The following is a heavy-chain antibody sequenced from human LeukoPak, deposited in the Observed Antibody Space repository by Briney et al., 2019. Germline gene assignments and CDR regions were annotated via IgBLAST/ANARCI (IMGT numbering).Heavy chain of an antibody. D-gene: IGHD3-22*01. CDR1: GFTFSSYA. V-gene: IGHV3-30*04. CDR2: ISYDGSKK. Sequence: GGSLRLSCAASGFTFSSYAMNWVRQAPGKGLEWVAVISYDGSKKYYADYVKGRFTISRDNSKNTLHLQMNSLRAEDTAVYYCVREPGYDSSAWNYWGQGTLVTVSS. CDR3: VREPGYDSSAWNY. J-gene: IGHJ4*02.